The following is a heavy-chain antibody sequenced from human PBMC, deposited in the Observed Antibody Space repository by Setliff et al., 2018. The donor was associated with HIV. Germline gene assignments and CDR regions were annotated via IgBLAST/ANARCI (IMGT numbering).Heavy chain of an antibody. CDR3: AREHSTTWPYFDF. J-gene: IGHJ4*02. Sequence: GASVKVSCKASGGTFSSYAISWVRQAPGQGLEWMGGIIPILGHTSYAQKIQGRVTMTTDTSTSTAYMELRSLRSDDTAVYFCAREHSTTWPYFDFWGQGTLVTVSS. V-gene: IGHV1-69*10. CDR1: GGTFSSYA. CDR2: IIPILGHT. D-gene: IGHD6-13*01.